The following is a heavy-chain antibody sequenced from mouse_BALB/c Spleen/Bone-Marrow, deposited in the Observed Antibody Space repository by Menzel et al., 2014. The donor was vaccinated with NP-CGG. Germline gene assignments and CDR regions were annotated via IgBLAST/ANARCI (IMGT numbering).Heavy chain of an antibody. V-gene: IGHV2-6-7*01. CDR2: IWGDGST. Sequence: VQLQQSGPGLVAPSQSLSITCTVSGFSLTNYGVNWVRQPPGKGLEWLGMIWGDGSTDYNSALKSRLSISKDNSKSQLFLKMNRLQTDDTARYYCARDNSRYAMDYWGQGTSVTVSP. CDR1: GFSLTNYG. CDR3: ARDNSRYAMDY. J-gene: IGHJ4*01. D-gene: IGHD2-14*01.